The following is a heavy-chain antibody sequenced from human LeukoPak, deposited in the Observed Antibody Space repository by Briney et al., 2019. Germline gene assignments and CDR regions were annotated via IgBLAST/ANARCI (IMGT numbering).Heavy chain of an antibody. Sequence: PGGSLRLSCAASEFTFSSYEMHWVRQAPGKGLEWISYISGGSGTIYYADSVKGRFTISRDNAKNSLYLQMSSLRAEDTAVYYCARGLYRAADYWGQGTLVTVSS. V-gene: IGHV3-48*03. J-gene: IGHJ4*02. D-gene: IGHD5-12*01. CDR2: ISGGSGTI. CDR1: EFTFSSYE. CDR3: ARGLYRAADY.